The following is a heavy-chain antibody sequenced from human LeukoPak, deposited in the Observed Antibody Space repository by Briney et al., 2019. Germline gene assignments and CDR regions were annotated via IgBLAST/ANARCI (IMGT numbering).Heavy chain of an antibody. CDR3: AKEGLLLSPYYFDY. Sequence: PGGSLRLSCAASGFTFSSHSMNWVRQAPGKGLEWVSAISGSGGSTYYADSVKGRFTISRDSSKNTLYLQMNSLRAEDTAVYYCAKEGLLLSPYYFDYWGQGTLVTVSS. CDR1: GFTFSSHS. D-gene: IGHD2-21*01. J-gene: IGHJ4*02. V-gene: IGHV3-23*01. CDR2: ISGSGGST.